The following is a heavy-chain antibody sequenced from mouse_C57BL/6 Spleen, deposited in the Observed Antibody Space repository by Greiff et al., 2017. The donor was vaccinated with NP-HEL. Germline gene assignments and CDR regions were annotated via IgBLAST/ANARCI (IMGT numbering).Heavy chain of an antibody. V-gene: IGHV1-82*01. CDR1: GYAFSSSW. CDR3: ARGGYDYDGYFDV. Sequence: VQLQESGPELVKPGASVKISCKASGYAFSSSWMNWVKQRPGKGLEWIGRIYPGDGDTNYNGKFKGKATLTADKSSSTAYMQLSSLTSEDSAVYFCARGGYDYDGYFDVWGTGTTVTVSS. J-gene: IGHJ1*03. CDR2: IYPGDGDT. D-gene: IGHD2-4*01.